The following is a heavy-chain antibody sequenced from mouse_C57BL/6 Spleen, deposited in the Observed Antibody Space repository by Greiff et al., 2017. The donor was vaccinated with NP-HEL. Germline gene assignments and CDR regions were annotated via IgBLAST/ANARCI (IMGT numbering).Heavy chain of an antibody. J-gene: IGHJ2*01. V-gene: IGHV1-42*01. Sequence: VQLKESGPELVKPGASVKISCKASGYSFTGYYMNWVKQSPEKSLEWIGEINPSTGGTTYNQKFKAKATLTVDKSSSTAYMQLKSLTSEDSAVYYGARSPYYYGSSDYFDYWGQGTTLTVSS. CDR1: GYSFTGYY. CDR3: ARSPYYYGSSDYFDY. CDR2: INPSTGGT. D-gene: IGHD1-1*01.